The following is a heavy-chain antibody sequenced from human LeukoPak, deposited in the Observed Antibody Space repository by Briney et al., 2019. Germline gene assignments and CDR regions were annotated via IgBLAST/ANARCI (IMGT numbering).Heavy chain of an antibody. J-gene: IGHJ3*02. CDR3: ARHFITHDYGDPRDAFDI. V-gene: IGHV4-34*01. CDR2: VNHSGGT. D-gene: IGHD4-17*01. Sequence: PSETLSLTCVVSGGPFSASYWSWIRQPPGKGLEWIGEVNHSGGTNYSPSLKSRVTISLDTSKNQFSLKLSSVTAADTAVYYCARHFITHDYGDPRDAFDIWGQGTMVTVSS. CDR1: GGPFSASY.